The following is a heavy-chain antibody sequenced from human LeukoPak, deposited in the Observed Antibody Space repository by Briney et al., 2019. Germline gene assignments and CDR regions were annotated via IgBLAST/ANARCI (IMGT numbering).Heavy chain of an antibody. CDR3: VKSPGSGWPV. D-gene: IGHD6-19*01. V-gene: IGHV3-64D*06. CDR1: GFTFSSFA. Sequence: GGSLRLSCAASGFTFSSFAMHWVSQAPGKGLEYLSAIYSDGSRTYYADSVKGRFTISRDNSKNTLYFEMSSLRVEDTAVYYCVKSPGSGWPVWGQGTLLTVSS. CDR2: IYSDGSRT. J-gene: IGHJ4*02.